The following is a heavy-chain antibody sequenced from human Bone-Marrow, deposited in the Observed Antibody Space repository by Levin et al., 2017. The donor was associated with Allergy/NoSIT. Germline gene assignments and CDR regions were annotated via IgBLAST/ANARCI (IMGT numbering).Heavy chain of an antibody. J-gene: IGHJ4*02. Sequence: GGSLRLSCAASGLTFSSSWMHWVRQAPGKGLEWVARINSDGSNTDYADSVKGRFTISRDSAKNPLTLQMKSLRDEDEAVYYYGRGGCGSTSSITRTDYWGQGTLVTVSS. CDR3: GRGGCGSTSSITRTDY. CDR2: INSDGSNT. D-gene: IGHD2-2*01. V-gene: IGHV3-74*01. CDR1: GLTFSSSW.